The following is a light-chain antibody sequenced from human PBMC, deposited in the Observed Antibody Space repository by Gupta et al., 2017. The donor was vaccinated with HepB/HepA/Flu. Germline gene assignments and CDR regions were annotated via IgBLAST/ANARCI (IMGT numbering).Light chain of an antibody. J-gene: IGKJ4*01. CDR2: AAS. V-gene: IGKV1-16*02. Sequence: DIQIPQSPSSMSASVGDRVSITWRASQGISHYLAWFQQKPGKAPKSLIYAASSLQSGVPSKFSGSGSRTDFTLTISSLQPVDFATYYCQQYNRYPPGELTFGGGTKVEIK. CDR1: QGISHY. CDR3: QQYNRYPPGELT.